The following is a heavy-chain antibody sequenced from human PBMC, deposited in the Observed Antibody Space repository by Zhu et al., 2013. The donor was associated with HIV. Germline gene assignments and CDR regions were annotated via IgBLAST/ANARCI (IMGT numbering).Heavy chain of an antibody. CDR2: INPKNGDT. CDR3: ARDPSTRYYTDI. CDR1: GYRFTAYY. Sequence: QIQLVQSGGEVRKPGASVKVSCKPLGYRFTAYYLHWVRQAPGKGIEWMGYINPKNGDTKLAQTFRDRISVTRDTSINTVYMELRSLTSDDTAVYYCARDPSTRYYTDIWGKGTTVIVSS. J-gene: IGHJ6*03. V-gene: IGHV1-2*02.